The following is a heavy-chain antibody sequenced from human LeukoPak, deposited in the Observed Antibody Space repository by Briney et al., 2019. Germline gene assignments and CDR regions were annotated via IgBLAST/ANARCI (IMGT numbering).Heavy chain of an antibody. CDR3: ARDYSGYDWAAFDF. Sequence: SQTLSLTCAISGDSVSSYRAAWNWIRQSPSRGLEWLGRTYYRSKWYNDYAPFVKSPININSDTSKNQFSLQLKSVTPEDTAVYYCARDYSGYDWAAFDFWGQGTILTVSS. J-gene: IGHJ3*01. V-gene: IGHV6-1*01. CDR2: TYYRSKWYN. D-gene: IGHD5-12*01. CDR1: GDSVSSYRAA.